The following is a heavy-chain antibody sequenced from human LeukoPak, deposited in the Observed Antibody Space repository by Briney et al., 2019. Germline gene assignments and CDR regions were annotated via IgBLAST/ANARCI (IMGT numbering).Heavy chain of an antibody. Sequence: PGGSLRLSCVASGFTFTNAWMSWVRQAPGKGLEWVGRIKRKTDGGTTDYAAPVKGRFTISRDDSKNTLYLQMNSLTTEDTAVYYCTTELRWELSPSDYWGQGTLVTVSS. V-gene: IGHV3-15*01. CDR2: IKRKTDGGTT. CDR1: GFTFTNAW. CDR3: TTELRWELSPSDY. D-gene: IGHD1-26*01. J-gene: IGHJ4*02.